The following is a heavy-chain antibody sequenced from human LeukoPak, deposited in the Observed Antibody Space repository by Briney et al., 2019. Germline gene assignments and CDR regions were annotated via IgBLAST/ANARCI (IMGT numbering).Heavy chain of an antibody. V-gene: IGHV4-59*12. CDR2: IYYSGST. Sequence: SETLSLTCTVSGGSISSYYWSWIRQPPGKGLEWIGYIYYSGSTNYNPSLKSRVTMSVDTSKNQFSLKLSSATAADTAVYYCASLNPGYLDVWGKGTTVTVSS. D-gene: IGHD1-1*01. J-gene: IGHJ6*04. CDR3: ASLNPGYLDV. CDR1: GGSISSYY.